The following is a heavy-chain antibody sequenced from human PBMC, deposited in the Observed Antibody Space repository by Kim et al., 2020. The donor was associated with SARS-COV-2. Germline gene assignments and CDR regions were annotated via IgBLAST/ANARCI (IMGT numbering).Heavy chain of an antibody. CDR1: GGSISSSSYY. J-gene: IGHJ4*02. V-gene: IGHV4-39*01. CDR3: ARPGGSIAVAGTDYFDY. Sequence: SETLSLTCTVSGGSISSSSYYWGWIRQPPGKGLEWIGSIYYSGSTYYNPSLKSRVTISVDTSKNQFSLKLSSVTAADTAVYYCARPGGSIAVAGTDYFDYWGQGTLVTVSS. CDR2: IYYSGST. D-gene: IGHD6-19*01.